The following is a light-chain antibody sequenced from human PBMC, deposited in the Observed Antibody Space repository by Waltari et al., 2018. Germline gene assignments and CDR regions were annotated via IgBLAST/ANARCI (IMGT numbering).Light chain of an antibody. CDR3: QHSFGNPPWT. J-gene: IGKJ1*01. Sequence: DILIAQSPSSLSASIGDSVTITCRASQFINTYLNWYQHKPGEAPKLLMYDSSTLQIGVPSRFSGSGSGTDFTLTISSLQPEDIATYYCQHSFGNPPWTFGRGTKV. CDR1: QFINTY. V-gene: IGKV1-39*01. CDR2: DSS.